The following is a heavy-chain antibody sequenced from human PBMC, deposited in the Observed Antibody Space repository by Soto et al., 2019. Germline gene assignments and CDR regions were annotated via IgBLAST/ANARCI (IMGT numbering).Heavy chain of an antibody. CDR1: EFTFSSYA. Sequence: GGSLRLSCAASEFTFSSYAMSWVRQAPGKGLEWVSAISGSVGSTYYADSVKGRFTISRDNSKNTLYLQMNSLRAEDTAVYYCAKSPPPGYYYYYMDVWGKGTTVTVSS. J-gene: IGHJ6*03. CDR3: AKSPPPGYYYYYMDV. V-gene: IGHV3-23*01. CDR2: ISGSVGST.